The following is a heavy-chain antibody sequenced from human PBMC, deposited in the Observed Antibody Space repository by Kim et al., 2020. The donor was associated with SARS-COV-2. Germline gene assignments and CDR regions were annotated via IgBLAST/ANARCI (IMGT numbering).Heavy chain of an antibody. CDR2: IYYSGST. J-gene: IGHJ4*02. Sequence: SETLSLTCTVSGGSISSSSYYWGWIRQPPGKGLEWIGSIYYSGSTYYNPSLKSRVTISVDTSKNQFSLKLSSVTAADTAVYYCARDLSDYYDSSGPRPYYFDYWGQGTLVTVSS. D-gene: IGHD3-22*01. CDR1: GGSISSSSYY. CDR3: ARDLSDYYDSSGPRPYYFDY. V-gene: IGHV4-39*07.